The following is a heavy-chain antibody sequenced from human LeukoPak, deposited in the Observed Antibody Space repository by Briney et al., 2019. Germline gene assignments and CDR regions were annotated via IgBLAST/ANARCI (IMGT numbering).Heavy chain of an antibody. V-gene: IGHV3-64*04. CDR1: GFTFSNYA. CDR2: ISSNGRST. CDR3: ARDRSAYDFWSGYYPPYYFDY. D-gene: IGHD3-3*01. J-gene: IGHJ4*02. Sequence: GGSLRLSCSASGFTFSNYAMFWVRQAPGKGLEYISAISSNGRSTYYADSVKGRFTISRDNAKNSLYLQMNSLRAEDTAVYYCARDRSAYDFWSGYYPPYYFDYWGQGTLVTVSS.